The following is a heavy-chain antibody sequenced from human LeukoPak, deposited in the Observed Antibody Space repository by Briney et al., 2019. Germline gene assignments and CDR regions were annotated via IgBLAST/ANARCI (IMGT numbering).Heavy chain of an antibody. CDR3: ARDPIVVGAANPPWFDP. D-gene: IGHD2-15*01. CDR2: ISAYNGNT. Sequence: ASVKVSCKASGYTFTSYGISWVRQAPGQGLEWMGWISAYNGNTNYAQKLQGRVTMTTDTSTSTAYMELRSLRSDDTAAYYCARDPIVVGAANPPWFDPWGQGTLVTVSS. CDR1: GYTFTSYG. J-gene: IGHJ5*02. V-gene: IGHV1-18*01.